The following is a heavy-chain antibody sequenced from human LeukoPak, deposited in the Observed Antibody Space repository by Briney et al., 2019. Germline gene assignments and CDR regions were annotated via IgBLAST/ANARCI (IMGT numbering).Heavy chain of an antibody. D-gene: IGHD5-24*01. Sequence: PGGSLRLSCAASGFTFSTYVMNWVRQAPGKGLEWVSYISGSGSTIYYADSVKGRFTISRDNANNSLYLQMNSLRAEDTAVYYCVMSRWLQLGYLDCWGQGILVTVSS. CDR2: ISGSGSTI. CDR1: GFTFSTYV. V-gene: IGHV3-48*03. J-gene: IGHJ4*02. CDR3: VMSRWLQLGYLDC.